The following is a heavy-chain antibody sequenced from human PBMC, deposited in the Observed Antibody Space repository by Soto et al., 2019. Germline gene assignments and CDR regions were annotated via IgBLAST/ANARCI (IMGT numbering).Heavy chain of an antibody. V-gene: IGHV4-31*03. D-gene: IGHD2-2*01. CDR3: ASVRCGCTSCLRVDY. Sequence: QVQLQESGPGLVKPSQTLSLTCTVSGGSISSSGYYWSWIRQHPGKGLEWIGYIYYSGNTHYNPSLRSRVIMSLITSTSQFFRKLNSVRAADTAVYYCASVRCGCTSCLRVDYWGQGTLVTVSS. J-gene: IGHJ4*02. CDR2: IYYSGNT. CDR1: GGSISSSGYY.